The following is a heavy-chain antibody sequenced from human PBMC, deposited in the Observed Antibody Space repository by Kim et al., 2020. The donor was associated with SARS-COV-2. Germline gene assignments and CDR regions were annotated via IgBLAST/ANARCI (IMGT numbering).Heavy chain of an antibody. D-gene: IGHD3-3*01. V-gene: IGHV3-48*03. J-gene: IGHJ6*04. CDR2: ISSSGSTI. CDR3: ARDGTIMIFGLAPYYNYGMDV. CDR1: GFTFSSYE. Sequence: GGSLRLSCAASGFTFSSYEMNWVRQAPGKGLEWVSYISSSGSTIYYADSVKGRFTISRDNAKNSLYLQMNSLRAEDTAIYYCARDGTIMIFGLAPYYNYGMDVWGKGATVTVS.